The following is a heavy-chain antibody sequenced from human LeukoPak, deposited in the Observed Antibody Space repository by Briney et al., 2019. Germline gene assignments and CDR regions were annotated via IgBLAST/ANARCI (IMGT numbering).Heavy chain of an antibody. CDR2: ISYDGSNK. J-gene: IGHJ6*02. Sequence: PGGSLRLSCAASGFTFSSYGMHWVRQAPGKGLEWVAVISYDGSNKYYADSVKGRFTIPRDNSKNTLYLQMHSLRAEDTAVYFCATASRNFDWLLSNYYYYYPMDVWGQGTTVTVSS. CDR1: GFTFSSYG. V-gene: IGHV3-30*03. CDR3: ATASRNFDWLLSNYYYYYPMDV. D-gene: IGHD3-9*01.